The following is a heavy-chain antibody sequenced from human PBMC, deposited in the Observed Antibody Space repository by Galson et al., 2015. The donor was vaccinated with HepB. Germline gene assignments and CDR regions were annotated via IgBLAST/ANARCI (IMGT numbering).Heavy chain of an antibody. CDR2: FFSGGDT. V-gene: IGHV3-66*04. CDR1: GFAVNSNS. CDR3: ARQYNWNVYGMDV. D-gene: IGHD1-20*01. Sequence: SLRLSCAASGFAVNSNSMSWVRQAPGKGLEWVSVFFSGGDTYYADSVKGRFTISRDNSKNTLYLQMNSLRAEDTAVYYCARQYNWNVYGMDVWGQGTTVIVSS. J-gene: IGHJ6*02.